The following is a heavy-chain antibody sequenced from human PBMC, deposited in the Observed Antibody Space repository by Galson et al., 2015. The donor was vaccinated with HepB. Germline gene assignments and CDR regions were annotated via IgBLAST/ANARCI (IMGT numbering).Heavy chain of an antibody. CDR1: GFTVSSNY. J-gene: IGHJ6*02. V-gene: IGHV3-66*01. D-gene: IGHD2-8*01. Sequence: SLRLSCAASGFTVSSNYMSWVRQAPGKGLEWVSVIYSGGSTYYADSVKGRFTISRDNSKNTLYLQMNSLRAEDTAVYYCARDLNGDYYYYYGMDVWGQGTTVTVSS. CDR2: IYSGGST. CDR3: ARDLNGDYYYYYGMDV.